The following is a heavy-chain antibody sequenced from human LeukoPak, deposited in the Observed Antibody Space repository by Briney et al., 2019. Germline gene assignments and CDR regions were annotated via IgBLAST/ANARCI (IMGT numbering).Heavy chain of an antibody. CDR1: GYTFTSYD. V-gene: IGHV1-8*03. Sequence: ASVTVSCKASGYTFTSYDINWVRQATGQGLEWMGWMKPNSGNTGYAQKFHGRGTITRNTSISTAYLELRSLRFEDTAVYYCASEGYGSSYYYMDVWGKGTTVTVSS. D-gene: IGHD6-6*01. J-gene: IGHJ6*03. CDR3: ASEGYGSSYYYMDV. CDR2: MKPNSGNT.